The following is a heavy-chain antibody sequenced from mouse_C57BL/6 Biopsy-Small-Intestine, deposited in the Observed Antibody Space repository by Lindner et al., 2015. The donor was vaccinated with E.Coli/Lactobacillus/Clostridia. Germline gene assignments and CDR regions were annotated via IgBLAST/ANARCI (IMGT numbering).Heavy chain of an antibody. D-gene: IGHD1-1*01. V-gene: IGHV1S55*01. J-gene: IGHJ1*01. CDR3: ARERGEHYFDSSGYHPLNV. Sequence: SVKVSCKASGYTFTIYGMSWVRQAPGQGLEWMGWISGHNGNTDYAQKFQGRVTMTTDTSTSTAYMELSSLRSDDTAVYYCARERGEHYFDSSGYHPLNVWGQGTLVTVSS. CDR1: GYTFTIYG. CDR2: ISGHNGNT.